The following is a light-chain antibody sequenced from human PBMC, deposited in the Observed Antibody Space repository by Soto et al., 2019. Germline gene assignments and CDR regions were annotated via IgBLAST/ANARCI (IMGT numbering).Light chain of an antibody. Sequence: EIVLTQCPATLSLSPGERATLSCRASQSVSSYLAWYQQKPGQAPRLLIYDASNRATGIPARFSGSGSGTDFTLTISSLEPEDFAVYYCQQRSNWLMYTFGQGTKLEIK. CDR3: QQRSNWLMYT. CDR2: DAS. J-gene: IGKJ2*01. CDR1: QSVSSY. V-gene: IGKV3-11*01.